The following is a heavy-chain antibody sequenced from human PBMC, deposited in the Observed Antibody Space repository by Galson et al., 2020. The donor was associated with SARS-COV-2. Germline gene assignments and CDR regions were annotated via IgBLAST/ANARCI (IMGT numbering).Heavy chain of an antibody. CDR2: IKQDGSEK. CDR3: ARDGCLFLEWLLVRYMDV. Sequence: GESLKISCAASGFTFSSYWMSWVRQAPGKGLEWVANIKQDGSEKYYVDSVKGRFTISRDNAKNSLYLQMNSLRAEDTAVYYCARDGCLFLEWLLVRYMDVWGKGTTVTVSS. V-gene: IGHV3-7*01. J-gene: IGHJ6*03. D-gene: IGHD3-3*01. CDR1: GFTFSSYW.